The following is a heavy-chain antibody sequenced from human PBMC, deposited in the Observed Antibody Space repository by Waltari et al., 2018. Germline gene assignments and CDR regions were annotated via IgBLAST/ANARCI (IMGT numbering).Heavy chain of an antibody. V-gene: IGHV3-21*01. Sequence: EVQLVESGGGLVKPGGSLRLSCAASGFTFSNAWMSWVRQAPGKGLEWVSSISSSSSYIYYADSVKGRFTISRDNAKNSLYLQMNSLRAEDTAVYYCARSSSSWCFDYWGQGTLVTVSS. D-gene: IGHD6-13*01. CDR3: ARSSSSWCFDY. J-gene: IGHJ4*02. CDR1: GFTFSNAW. CDR2: ISSSSSYI.